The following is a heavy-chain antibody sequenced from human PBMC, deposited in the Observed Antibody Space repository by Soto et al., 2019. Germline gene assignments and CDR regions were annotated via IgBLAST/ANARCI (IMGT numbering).Heavy chain of an antibody. CDR1: GYTFTGYY. J-gene: IGHJ4*02. CDR3: ARGLTGDLRYYFDY. V-gene: IGHV1-2*04. Sequence: ASVKVSCKASGYTFTGYYMHWVRQAPGQGLEWMGWINPNSGGTNYAQKFQGWVTMTRDTSISTAYMELSRLRSDDTAGYYCARGLTGDLRYYFDYWGQGTLVTVSS. CDR2: INPNSGGT. D-gene: IGHD7-27*01.